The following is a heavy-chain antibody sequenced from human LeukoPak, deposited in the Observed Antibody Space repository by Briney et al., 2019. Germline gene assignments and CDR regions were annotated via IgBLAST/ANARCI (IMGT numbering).Heavy chain of an antibody. D-gene: IGHD1-26*01. CDR1: GYTFTSYY. V-gene: IGHV1-46*01. CDR2: INPTGGST. CDR3: ARDNSVGDNAWWFDP. Sequence: ASVKVSCKASGYTFTSYYMHWVRQAPGQGLEWMGLINPTGGSTGYAQKFQGRVTMTRDMSTSTDYMELSSLRSEDTAIYYCARDNSVGDNAWWFDPWGQGTLVIASS. J-gene: IGHJ5*02.